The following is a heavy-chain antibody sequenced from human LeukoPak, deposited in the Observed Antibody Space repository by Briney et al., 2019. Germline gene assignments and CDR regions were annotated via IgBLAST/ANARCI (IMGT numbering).Heavy chain of an antibody. J-gene: IGHJ5*02. CDR2: ISTSGSTT. CDR1: GFTFSIYE. D-gene: IGHD2-2*01. Sequence: GGSLRLPCAGSGFTFSIYEMNWVSHAPEKGLEGISYISTSGSTTYYADSVKCGFTISRDNAKNSLYLQMNSLSGEDTAVYYCAAGSGPSSCGQGTLVNVSS. V-gene: IGHV3-48*03. CDR3: AAGSGPSS.